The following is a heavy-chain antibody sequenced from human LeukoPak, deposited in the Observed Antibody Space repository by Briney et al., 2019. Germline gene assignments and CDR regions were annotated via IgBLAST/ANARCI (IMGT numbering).Heavy chain of an antibody. J-gene: IGHJ6*02. Sequence: SETMSLTCTVYGGSISGHYWTWIRQPPGKGLEWIGQIHYSGRPDYNPSLRSRVTISLDTSKNQLSLKMTSVTGAVTAVYYCARFGFDYDMDVWGQGTTVTVSS. CDR2: IHYSGRP. CDR3: ARFGFDYDMDV. V-gene: IGHV4-59*11. D-gene: IGHD3-16*01. CDR1: GGSISGHY.